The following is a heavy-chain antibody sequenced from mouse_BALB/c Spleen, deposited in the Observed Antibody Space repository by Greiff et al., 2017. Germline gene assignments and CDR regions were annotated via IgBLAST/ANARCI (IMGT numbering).Heavy chain of an antibody. Sequence: EVQLVESGGGLVQPGGSRKLSCAASGFTFSSFGMHWVRQAPEKGLEWVAYISSGSSTIYYADTVKGRFTISRDNPKNTLFLQMTSLRSEDTAMYYCARRGEYDVKGHYAMDCWGQGTSVTVSS. CDR2: ISSGSSTI. J-gene: IGHJ4*01. CDR1: GFTFSSFG. CDR3: ARRGEYDVKGHYAMDC. D-gene: IGHD2-4*01. V-gene: IGHV5-17*02.